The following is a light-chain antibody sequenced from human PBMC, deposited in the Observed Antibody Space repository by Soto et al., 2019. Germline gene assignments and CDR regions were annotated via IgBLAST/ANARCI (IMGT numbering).Light chain of an antibody. J-gene: IGKJ5*01. CDR1: QSISSY. Sequence: DIQMTQSPSSLSASVGDRVTITCRASQSISSYLNWYQQKPGKAPELLIYAASSLQSGVPSRFGGSGSGTDFTLTISSLQPEDFATYYCQQSYSTPPITFGQGTRLEIK. CDR2: AAS. V-gene: IGKV1-39*01. CDR3: QQSYSTPPIT.